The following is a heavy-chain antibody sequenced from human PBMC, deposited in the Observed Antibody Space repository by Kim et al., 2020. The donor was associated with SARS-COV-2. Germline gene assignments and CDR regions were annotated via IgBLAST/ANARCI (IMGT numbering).Heavy chain of an antibody. V-gene: IGHV3-73*01. Sequence: DAASMGGRFTISRDDSKNTAYLQMNSLKTEDTAVYFCTGASPSFYHYAMDVWGQGTTVTVSS. D-gene: IGHD2-2*01. J-gene: IGHJ6*02. CDR3: TGASPSFYHYAMDV.